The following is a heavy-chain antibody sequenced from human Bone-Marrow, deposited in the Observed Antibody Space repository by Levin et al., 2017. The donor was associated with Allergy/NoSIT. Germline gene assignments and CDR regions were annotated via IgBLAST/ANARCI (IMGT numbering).Heavy chain of an antibody. Sequence: GGSLRLSCAASGFSVSNSFLTWIRQAPGKGLEWISYISDNDFIKYADSVKGRFTISRDNAKNSLEGQMNSLRVADTAVYYCATVPLTSAYLEYWGQGTLVTVSS. V-gene: IGHV3-11*03. CDR1: GFSVSNSF. D-gene: IGHD3-16*01. J-gene: IGHJ4*02. CDR3: ATVPLTSAYLEY. CDR2: ISDNDFI.